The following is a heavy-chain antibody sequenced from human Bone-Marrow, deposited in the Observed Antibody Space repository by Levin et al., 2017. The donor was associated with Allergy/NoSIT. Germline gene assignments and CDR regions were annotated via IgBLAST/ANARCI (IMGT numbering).Heavy chain of an antibody. D-gene: IGHD3-16*02. CDR2: ISTSSNYI. J-gene: IGHJ5*02. Sequence: LSLTCAASGFTFSSYSMNWVRQAPGKGLEWVSSISTSSNYIYYADSVRGRFTISRDNAKNSLYLQMNSLRAEDTAVYYCARLYMITFGGVIENPVPWGQGTLVTVSS. V-gene: IGHV3-21*01. CDR1: GFTFSSYS. CDR3: ARLYMITFGGVIENPVP.